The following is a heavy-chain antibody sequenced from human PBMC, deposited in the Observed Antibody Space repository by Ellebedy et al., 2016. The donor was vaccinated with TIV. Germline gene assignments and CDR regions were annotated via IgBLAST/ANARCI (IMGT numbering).Heavy chain of an antibody. CDR1: GYTFTGYY. V-gene: IGHV1-2*02. CDR3: ARGFDGYSSGCPRN. D-gene: IGHD6-19*01. Sequence: AASVKVSCKASGYTFTGYYMHWVRQAPGQGLEWMGWINPNSGGTNYAQKFQGRVTMTRDTSISTAYMELRRLRSDDTAVYYCARGFDGYSSGCPRNWGQGTLVTVSS. CDR2: INPNSGGT. J-gene: IGHJ4*02.